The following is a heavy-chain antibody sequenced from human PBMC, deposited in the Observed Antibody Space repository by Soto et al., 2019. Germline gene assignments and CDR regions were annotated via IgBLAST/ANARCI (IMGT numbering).Heavy chain of an antibody. J-gene: IGHJ4*02. Sequence: GSLRLSCAASGFTFSSYAMHWVRQAPGKGLEWVAVISYDGSNKYYADSVKGRFTISRDNSKNTLYLQMNSLRAEDTAVYYCARFGPSDYDSSGYYYIDYWGQGTLVTVSS. CDR3: ARFGPSDYDSSGYYYIDY. CDR2: ISYDGSNK. D-gene: IGHD3-22*01. CDR1: GFTFSSYA. V-gene: IGHV3-30-3*01.